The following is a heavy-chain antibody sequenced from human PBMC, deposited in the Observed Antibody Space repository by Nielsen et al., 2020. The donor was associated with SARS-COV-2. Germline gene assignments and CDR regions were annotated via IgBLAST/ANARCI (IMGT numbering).Heavy chain of an antibody. CDR2: TRNKANSYTT. CDR3: ASHDILTGQDY. J-gene: IGHJ4*02. Sequence: GGSLRLSCAASGFTFDDYAMHWVRQAPGKGLEWVGRTRNKANSYTTEYAASVKGRFTISRDDSKNSLYLQMNSLKTEDTAVYYCASHDILTGQDYWGQGTLVTVSS. V-gene: IGHV3-72*01. D-gene: IGHD3-9*01. CDR1: GFTFDDYA.